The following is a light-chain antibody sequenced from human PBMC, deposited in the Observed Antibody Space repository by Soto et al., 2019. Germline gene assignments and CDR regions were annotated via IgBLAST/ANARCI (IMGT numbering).Light chain of an antibody. Sequence: DILMKKSLATLSLYPGGRATLSCRASQSVSSTDWYQQKPDQAPRLLIYGASTRATGIPARFSGSGSGTEFTLTICSLQPDDFATYYCQLANCYSEAFGQGTKVDIK. CDR2: GAS. V-gene: IGKV3-15*01. CDR1: QSVSST. J-gene: IGKJ1*01. CDR3: QLANCYSEA.